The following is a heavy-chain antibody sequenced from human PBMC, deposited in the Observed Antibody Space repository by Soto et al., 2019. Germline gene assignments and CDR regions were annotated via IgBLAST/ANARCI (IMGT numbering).Heavy chain of an antibody. V-gene: IGHV3-23*01. CDR3: AKSGHGDDVVGY. CDR1: GFTFSSYA. J-gene: IGHJ4*02. CDR2: ISGSGGST. D-gene: IGHD4-17*01. Sequence: EVQLLESGGGLVQPGGSLRLSCAASGFTFSSYAMSWVRQAPGKGLEWVSAISGSGGSTYYADSVKGRFTISRDTSKNTLYLQMNSRRAEDTAVYYCAKSGHGDDVVGYWGQGTLVTVSS.